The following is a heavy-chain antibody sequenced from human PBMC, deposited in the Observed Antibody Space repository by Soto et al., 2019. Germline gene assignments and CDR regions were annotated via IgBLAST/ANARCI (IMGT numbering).Heavy chain of an antibody. D-gene: IGHD3-10*01. Sequence: PSETLSLTCTVSGGSISSGGYYWSWIRQHPGKGLEWIGYIYYSGSTYYNPSLKSRVTISVDTSKNQFSLKLSSVTAADTAVYYCARFLLWFGELLYAGNCFHPRRHAPPVTVYS. V-gene: IGHV4-31*03. CDR2: IYYSGST. J-gene: IGHJ5*02. CDR1: GGSISSGGYY. CDR3: ARFLLWFGELLYAGNCFHP.